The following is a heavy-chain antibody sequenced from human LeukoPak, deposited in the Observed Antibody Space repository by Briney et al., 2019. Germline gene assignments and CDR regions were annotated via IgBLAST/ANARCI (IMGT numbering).Heavy chain of an antibody. J-gene: IGHJ1*01. CDR2: INQEGRKR. CDR1: GFTFSKYW. CDR3: ARDSLPGDGDAEGYLQH. Sequence: PGGSLRLSCAASGFTFSKYWMNGARQAPGKGREWVANINQEGRKRHFLDSVKGRFTISRDNANNSVTLHLHSLRAEDTAVYYCARDSLPGDGDAEGYLQHWGQGTLVIVSS. V-gene: IGHV3-7*04. D-gene: IGHD2-21*02.